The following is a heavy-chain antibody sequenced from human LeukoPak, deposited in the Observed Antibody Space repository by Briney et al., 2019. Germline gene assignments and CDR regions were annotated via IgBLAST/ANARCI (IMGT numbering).Heavy chain of an antibody. CDR1: GGSISSSSYY. CDR3: ARDRVVPAAIEGPGFQH. CDR2: IYHSGST. Sequence: SETLSLICTVSGGSISSSSYYWGWIRQPPGKVLEWIGSIYHSGSTYYNPSLKSRVTISVDTSKNQFSLKLSSVTAADTAVYYCARDRVVPAAIEGPGFQHWGQGTLVTVSS. J-gene: IGHJ1*01. V-gene: IGHV4-39*01. D-gene: IGHD2-2*01.